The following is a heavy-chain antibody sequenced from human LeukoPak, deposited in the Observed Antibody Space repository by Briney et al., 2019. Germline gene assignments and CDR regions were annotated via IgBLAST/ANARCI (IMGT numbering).Heavy chain of an antibody. CDR3: ARLWGGVTTFDY. CDR1: GFTFSGYW. D-gene: IGHD3-16*01. Sequence: PGGSLRLSCVASGFTFSGYWMSWVRQAPGKGLEWVANINQDGSAKYYVDSVKGRFTVSRDNAKNSLYLQTNSLRAEDTAVYYCARLWGGVTTFDYWGQGTLVAVSS. V-gene: IGHV3-7*01. J-gene: IGHJ4*02. CDR2: INQDGSAK.